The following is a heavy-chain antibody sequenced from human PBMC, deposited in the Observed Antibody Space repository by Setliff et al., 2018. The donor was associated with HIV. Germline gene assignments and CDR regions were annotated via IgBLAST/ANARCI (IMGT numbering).Heavy chain of an antibody. CDR3: ARDLLASKATFDV. CDR1: GFSFSGYW. D-gene: IGHD2-8*02. J-gene: IGHJ3*01. CDR2: IKEDGSEE. V-gene: IGHV3-7*01. Sequence: LRLSCAASGFSFSGYWMSWVRQAPGKGLEWVANIKEDGSEEYYVDSVKGRFTISRDNAENLLYLQMNILRVEDTAVYYCARDLLASKATFDVWGHGTMVTVSS.